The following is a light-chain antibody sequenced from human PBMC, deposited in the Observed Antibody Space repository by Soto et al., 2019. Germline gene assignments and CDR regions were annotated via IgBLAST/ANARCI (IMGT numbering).Light chain of an antibody. CDR3: CSYARTSSYL. J-gene: IGLJ1*01. Sequence: QSALTQPASVSGSPGQSITISCTGTSSDVGSYNLVSWYQQHPGKAPKLMIYEGAKRPSGVSNRFSGSKSGNTASLTISGLQAEDEADYYCCSYARTSSYLFGTGTKVTVL. V-gene: IGLV2-23*01. CDR1: SSDVGSYNL. CDR2: EGA.